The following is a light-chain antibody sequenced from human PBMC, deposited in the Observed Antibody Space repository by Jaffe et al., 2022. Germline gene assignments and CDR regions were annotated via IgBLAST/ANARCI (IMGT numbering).Light chain of an antibody. J-gene: IGKJ1*01. Sequence: DIQMTQSPSSLSASVGDRVTITCRASQTISNHLNWYQQMSGKAPKLLIYAASTLQTGVPSRFSGSGSGTDFTLTISSLQPEDFATYYCQQSFTTPRTFGQGTKVEI. CDR2: AAS. CDR1: QTISNH. CDR3: QQSFTTPRT. V-gene: IGKV1-39*01.